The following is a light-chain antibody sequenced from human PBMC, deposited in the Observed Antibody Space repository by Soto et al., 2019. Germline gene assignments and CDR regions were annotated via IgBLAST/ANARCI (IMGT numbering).Light chain of an antibody. V-gene: IGLV2-14*01. CDR2: DVS. CDR3: SSYTSSSTLEVV. CDR1: SSDVGGYHY. Sequence: QSVLTQPASVSGSPGQSITISCTGTSSDVGGYHYVSWYQQHPGKAPKLMIYDVSNRPSGVSNRFSGSKSGNTASLTISGLQAEDEADYYCSSYTSSSTLEVVFGGGTKVTVL. J-gene: IGLJ2*01.